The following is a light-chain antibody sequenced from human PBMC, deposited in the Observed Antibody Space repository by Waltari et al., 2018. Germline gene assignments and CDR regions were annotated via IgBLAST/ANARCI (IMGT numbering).Light chain of an antibody. Sequence: DIQMTQSPASLSASVGDRVTITCRANQRISSNLNWYQQKPGKAPKLLIYAASSLQSGVPSRFSGSGSGTDFTLTISSLQPEDFATYYCQQSYSTPRTFGQGTKVEIK. CDR2: AAS. CDR3: QQSYSTPRT. V-gene: IGKV1-39*01. CDR1: QRISSN. J-gene: IGKJ1*01.